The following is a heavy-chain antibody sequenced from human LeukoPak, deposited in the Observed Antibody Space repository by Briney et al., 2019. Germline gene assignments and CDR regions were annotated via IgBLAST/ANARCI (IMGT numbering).Heavy chain of an antibody. CDR3: AKDKGSSWPGYYFDY. CDR2: ISWNSGSI. CDR1: GFTFDDYA. Sequence: PGGFLRLSCAASGFTFDDYAMHWVRQAPGKGLEWVSGISWNSGSIGYADSVKGRFTISRDNAKNSLYLQMNSLRAEDMALYYCAKDKGSSWPGYYFDYWGQGTLVTVSS. J-gene: IGHJ4*02. D-gene: IGHD6-13*01. V-gene: IGHV3-9*03.